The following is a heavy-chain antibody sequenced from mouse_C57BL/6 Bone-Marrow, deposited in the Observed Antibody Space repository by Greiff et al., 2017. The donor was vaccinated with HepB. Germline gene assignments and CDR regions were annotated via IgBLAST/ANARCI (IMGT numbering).Heavy chain of an antibody. J-gene: IGHJ3*01. D-gene: IGHD2-2*01. CDR2: ISSGGSYT. CDR1: GFTFSSYG. Sequence: EVQLQESGGDLVKPGGSLKLSCAASGFTFSSYGMSWVRQTPDKRLEWVATISSGGSYTYYPDSVKGRFTISRDNAKNTLYLQMSSLKSEDTAMYYCARWLRRFAYWGQGTLVTVSA. CDR3: ARWLRRFAY. V-gene: IGHV5-6*01.